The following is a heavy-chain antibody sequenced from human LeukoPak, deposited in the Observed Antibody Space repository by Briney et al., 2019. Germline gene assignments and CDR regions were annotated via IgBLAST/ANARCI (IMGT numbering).Heavy chain of an antibody. Sequence: ASVKVSCKASGYTFTGYYMHWVRQAPGQGLEWMGIINPSGGSTSYAQKFQGRVTMTRDTSTSTVYMELSSLRSEDTAVYYCARDLVVVVVTPSYGMDVWGQGTTVTVSS. V-gene: IGHV1-46*01. D-gene: IGHD2-15*01. CDR1: GYTFTGYY. CDR2: INPSGGST. J-gene: IGHJ6*02. CDR3: ARDLVVVVVTPSYGMDV.